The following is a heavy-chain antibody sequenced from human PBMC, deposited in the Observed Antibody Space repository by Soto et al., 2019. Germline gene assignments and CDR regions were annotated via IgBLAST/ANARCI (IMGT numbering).Heavy chain of an antibody. CDR1: GFTFSSYS. Sequence: PGGSLRLSCAASGFTFSSYSMNWVRQAPGKGLEWVSYISTTGSTIYYADSVKGRFTTSRDNAKNSLYLQMTSLRAEDTAVYYCARYKGYCSGGSCYYYYYMDVWGKGTTVTVSS. D-gene: IGHD2-15*01. CDR2: ISTTGSTI. V-gene: IGHV3-48*01. J-gene: IGHJ6*03. CDR3: ARYKGYCSGGSCYYYYYMDV.